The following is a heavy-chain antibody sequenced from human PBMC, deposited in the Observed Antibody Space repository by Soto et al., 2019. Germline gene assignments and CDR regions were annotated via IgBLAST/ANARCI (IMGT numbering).Heavy chain of an antibody. Sequence: QVQLVESGGGVVQPGRSPRLSCAASGFTFSSSGMHWVRQAPGKGLEWVAFIWYDGTNKYYADSVKGRFTISRDNSRNTLYLQMNSLRAEDTAVYYCARDRSGRLFDYWGQGTLVTVSS. CDR3: ARDRSGRLFDY. D-gene: IGHD6-19*01. J-gene: IGHJ4*02. CDR1: GFTFSSSG. CDR2: IWYDGTNK. V-gene: IGHV3-33*01.